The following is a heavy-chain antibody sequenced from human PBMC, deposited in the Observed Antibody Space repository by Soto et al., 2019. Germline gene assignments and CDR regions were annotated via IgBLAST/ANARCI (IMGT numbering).Heavy chain of an antibody. Sequence: GASVKVSCKASGGTFSSYTISWVRQAPGQGLEWMGRIIPILGIANYAQKFQGRVTITADKSTSTAYMELSSLRSEDTAVYYCARKKFRYYDSSGYYPPYYYGMDVWGQGTTVTVSS. CDR3: ARKKFRYYDSSGYYPPYYYGMDV. D-gene: IGHD3-22*01. V-gene: IGHV1-69*02. J-gene: IGHJ6*02. CDR1: GGTFSSYT. CDR2: IIPILGIA.